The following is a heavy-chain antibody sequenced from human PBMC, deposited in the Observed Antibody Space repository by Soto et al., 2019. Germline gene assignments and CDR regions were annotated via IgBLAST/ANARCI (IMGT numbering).Heavy chain of an antibody. CDR1: GGSISSGGYS. D-gene: IGHD3-10*01. V-gene: IGHV4-30-2*01. CDR2: IYHSGST. J-gene: IGHJ4*02. CDR3: ARRGDAYNYYFDY. Sequence: PSETLSLTCAVSGGSISSGGYSWSWIRQPPGKGLEWIGYIYHSGSTYYNPSLKSRVTISVDTSKNQFSLKLSSVTAADTAVYYCARRGDAYNYYFDYWGQGTLVTVSS.